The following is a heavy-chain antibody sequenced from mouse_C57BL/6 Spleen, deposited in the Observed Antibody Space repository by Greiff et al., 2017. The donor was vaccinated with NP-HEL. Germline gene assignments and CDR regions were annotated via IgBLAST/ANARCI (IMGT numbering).Heavy chain of an antibody. J-gene: IGHJ4*01. CDR1: GYTFTDYY. D-gene: IGHD1-1*01. Sequence: QVQLQQSGPELVKPGASVKISCKASGYTFTDYYINWVKQRPGQGLEWIGWIFPGSGSPYYNEKFKGKATLTVDKSSSTAYMLLSSLTSEDSAVYFCARRVLITTVVAPYAMDYWGQGTSVTVSS. V-gene: IGHV1-75*01. CDR3: ARRVLITTVVAPYAMDY. CDR2: IFPGSGSP.